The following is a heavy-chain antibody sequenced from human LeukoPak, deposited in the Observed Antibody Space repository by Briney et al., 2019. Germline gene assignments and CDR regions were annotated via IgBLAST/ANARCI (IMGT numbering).Heavy chain of an antibody. CDR2: IRSKAYGGTT. CDR1: GFTFGDYA. D-gene: IGHD3-9*01. CDR3: TRGVVRHFDRLH. V-gene: IGHV3-49*04. J-gene: IGHJ4*02. Sequence: PGGSLRLSCTSSGFTFGDYAMSWVRQAPGKGLEWVGFIRSKAYGGTTEYAASVKGRFSISRDDSKSIAYLQMNSLKTEDTAVYYCTRGVVRHFDRLHWGQGTLVTVSS.